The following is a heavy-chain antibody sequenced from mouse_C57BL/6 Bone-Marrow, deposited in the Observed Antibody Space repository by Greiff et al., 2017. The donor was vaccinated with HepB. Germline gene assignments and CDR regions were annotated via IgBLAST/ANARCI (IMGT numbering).Heavy chain of an antibody. V-gene: IGHV1-62-3*01. D-gene: IGHD2-12*01. J-gene: IGHJ3*01. CDR1: GYTFTSYW. Sequence: QVQLQQPGAELVKPGASVKLSCKASGYTFTSYWMHWVKQRPGRGLEWIGRIDPNSGGTKYNEKFTGKATFTADTSSKTAYMQLSSLTTEDSAIYYCARWDSRFAYWGQGTLVTVSA. CDR2: IDPNSGGT. CDR3: ARWDSRFAY.